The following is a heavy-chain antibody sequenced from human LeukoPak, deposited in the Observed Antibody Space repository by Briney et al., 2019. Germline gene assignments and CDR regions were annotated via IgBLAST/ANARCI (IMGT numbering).Heavy chain of an antibody. J-gene: IGHJ3*02. CDR3: ARDRNSGSSLDI. Sequence: ASVTVSFTASGYTFTVYYIHWVRQAPGQGLEWMGWIYPYSGDTNYAQNLQGRVTMTRDTSISTAYMELSSLKSDDTAVYYCARDRNSGSSLDIWGQGTMLTVSS. V-gene: IGHV1-2*02. CDR1: GYTFTVYY. CDR2: IYPYSGDT. D-gene: IGHD6-6*01.